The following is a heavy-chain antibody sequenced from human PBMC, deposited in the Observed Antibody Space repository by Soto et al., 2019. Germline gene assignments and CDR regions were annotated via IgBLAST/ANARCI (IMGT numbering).Heavy chain of an antibody. CDR1: GGSISSYY. Sequence: QVPLQESGPGLVKPSETLSLSCTVSGGSISSYYWSWIRQPPGKGLEWIGYVHDSWGSHYNPSLKSRVAISLDASKSQFSPKLTSVTATDTAVYYWVRQGCGALHGLVDVWGQGTTVTVSS. CDR3: VRQGCGALHGLVDV. J-gene: IGHJ6*02. V-gene: IGHV4-59*08. D-gene: IGHD3-10*01. CDR2: VHDSWGS.